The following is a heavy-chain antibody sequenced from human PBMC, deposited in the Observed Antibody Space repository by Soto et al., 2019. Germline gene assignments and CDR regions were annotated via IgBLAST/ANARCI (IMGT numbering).Heavy chain of an antibody. CDR3: ARAYSGDYDWFDP. CDR1: GYTFTSYY. J-gene: IGHJ5*02. CDR2: INPSGGST. D-gene: IGHD4-17*01. V-gene: IGHV1-46*03. Sequence: ASVKVSCKASGYTFTSYYMHWVRQAPGQGLEWMGIINPSGGSTSYAQKFQGGVTMTRDTSTSTVYMELSSLRSEDTAVYYCARAYSGDYDWFDPWGQGTLVTVSS.